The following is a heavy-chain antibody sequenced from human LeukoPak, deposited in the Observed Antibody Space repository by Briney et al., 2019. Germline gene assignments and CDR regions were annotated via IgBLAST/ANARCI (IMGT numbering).Heavy chain of an antibody. V-gene: IGHV4-59*01. Sequence: SETLSLTCTVSGGSISSYYWSWIRQPPGKGLEWIGYIYYSGSTNYNPSLKSRVTISVDTSKNQFSLKLSSVTAADTAVYYCAKNFRMVRGAFDAFDIWGQGTMVTVSS. D-gene: IGHD3-10*01. CDR1: GGSISSYY. J-gene: IGHJ3*02. CDR2: IYYSGST. CDR3: AKNFRMVRGAFDAFDI.